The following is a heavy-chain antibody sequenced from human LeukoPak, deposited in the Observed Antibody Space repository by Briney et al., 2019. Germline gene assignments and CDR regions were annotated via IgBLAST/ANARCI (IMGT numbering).Heavy chain of an antibody. J-gene: IGHJ4*02. CDR1: GGSFSGYY. Sequence: SETLSLTCAVYGGSFSGYYWNWIRQPPGKGLEWIGEINHSGSTNYNPSLKSRVTISVDTSKNQFSLKLSSVTAADTAVYYCASSSSSTPFDYWGQGTLVTVSS. D-gene: IGHD3-22*01. V-gene: IGHV4-34*01. CDR3: ASSSSSTPFDY. CDR2: INHSGST.